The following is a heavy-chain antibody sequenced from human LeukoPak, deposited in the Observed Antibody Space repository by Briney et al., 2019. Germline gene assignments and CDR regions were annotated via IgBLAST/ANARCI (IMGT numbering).Heavy chain of an antibody. CDR1: GFTFSSYW. Sequence: GGSPRLSCAASGFTFSSYWMHWVRHAPGKGLVWVSRINGDGSSTSYADSVKGRFTISRDNAKNTLYLQMNSLRAEDTAVYYCASPRYSYGVPTDYWGQGTLVTVSS. D-gene: IGHD5-24*01. J-gene: IGHJ4*02. V-gene: IGHV3-74*01. CDR2: INGDGSST. CDR3: ASPRYSYGVPTDY.